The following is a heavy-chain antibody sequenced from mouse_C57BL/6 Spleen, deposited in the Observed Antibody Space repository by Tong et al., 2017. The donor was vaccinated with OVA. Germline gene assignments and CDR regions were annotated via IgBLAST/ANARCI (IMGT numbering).Heavy chain of an antibody. V-gene: IGHV1-26*01. Sequence: EVQLQESGPELVKPGASVKISCKASGYTFTDYYMNWVKQSHGKSLEWIGDINPNNGGTSYNQKFKGKATLTVDKSSSTAYMELRSLTSEDSAVYYCARGRQYYFDYWGQGTTLTVSS. CDR3: ARGRQYYFDY. D-gene: IGHD1-2*01. J-gene: IGHJ2*01. CDR2: INPNNGGT. CDR1: GYTFTDYY.